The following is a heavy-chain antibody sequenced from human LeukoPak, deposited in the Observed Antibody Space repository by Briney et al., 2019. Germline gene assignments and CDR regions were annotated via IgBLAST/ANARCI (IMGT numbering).Heavy chain of an antibody. CDR1: GGSISSSSYY. D-gene: IGHD5-18*01. CDR2: IYYSGST. Sequence: SETLPLTCTVSGGSISSSSYYWGWIRQPPGKGLEWIGSIYYSGSTYYNPSLKSRVTISVDTSKNQFSLKLSSVTAADTAVYYCARCPVDTAMVTTFDYWGQGTLVTVSS. V-gene: IGHV4-39*07. CDR3: ARCPVDTAMVTTFDY. J-gene: IGHJ4*02.